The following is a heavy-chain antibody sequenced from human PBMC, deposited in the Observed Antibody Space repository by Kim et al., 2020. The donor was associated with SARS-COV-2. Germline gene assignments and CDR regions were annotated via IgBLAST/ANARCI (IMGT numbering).Heavy chain of an antibody. V-gene: IGHV5-10-1*01. Sequence: GESLKISCKGSGYSFTSYWISWVRQMPGKGLEWMGRIDPSDSYTNYSPSFQGHVTISADKSISTAYLQWSSLKASDTAMYYCARLIAAAERYYYYYGMDVWGQGTTVTVSS. CDR1: GYSFTSYW. D-gene: IGHD6-13*01. CDR3: ARLIAAAERYYYYYGMDV. J-gene: IGHJ6*02. CDR2: IDPSDSYT.